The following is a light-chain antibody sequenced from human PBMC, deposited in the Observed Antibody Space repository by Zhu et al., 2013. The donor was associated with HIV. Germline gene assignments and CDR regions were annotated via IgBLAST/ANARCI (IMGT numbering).Light chain of an antibody. CDR1: QSVSSSY. CDR3: QQYDDLPRT. Sequence: EIVLTQSPGTLSLSPGERATLSCRASQSVSSSYLAWYQQRPGQAPRLLIFGASSRATGIPDRFSGSGSGTDFTLTVSSLEPEDSAVYYCQQYDDLPRTFGGGTKVEIK. CDR2: GAS. J-gene: IGKJ4*01. V-gene: IGKV3-20*01.